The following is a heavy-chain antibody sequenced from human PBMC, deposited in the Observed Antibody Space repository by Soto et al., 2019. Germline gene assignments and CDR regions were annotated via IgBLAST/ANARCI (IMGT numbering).Heavy chain of an antibody. Sequence: GGSLRLSCVASGITFGSRAMSWVRQAPGEGLEWVSGLNGSGNRTYYADSVKGRFTISRDNSKNTLYLQMNSLRVDDTAVYYCGKGILSSEIAYYHYGMDVWGQGTTVTVSS. D-gene: IGHD3-10*01. CDR3: GKGILSSEIAYYHYGMDV. CDR2: LNGSGNRT. V-gene: IGHV3-23*01. CDR1: GITFGSRA. J-gene: IGHJ6*02.